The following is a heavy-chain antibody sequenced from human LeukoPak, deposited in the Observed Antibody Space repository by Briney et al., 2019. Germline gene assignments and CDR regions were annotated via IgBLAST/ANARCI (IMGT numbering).Heavy chain of an antibody. CDR3: AKDCRFSYGSGRTNAFDI. CDR2: INWNGGST. CDR1: GFTFDDYG. D-gene: IGHD3-10*01. V-gene: IGHV3-20*04. J-gene: IGHJ3*02. Sequence: GGSLRLSCAASGFTFDDYGMSWVRQAPGKGLEWVSGINWNGGSTGYADSVKGRFTISRDNAKNSLYLQMNSLRAEDMALYYCAKDCRFSYGSGRTNAFDIWGQGTMVTVSS.